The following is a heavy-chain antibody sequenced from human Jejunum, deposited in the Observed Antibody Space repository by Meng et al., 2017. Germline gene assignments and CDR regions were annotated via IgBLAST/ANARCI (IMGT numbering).Heavy chain of an antibody. CDR3: ARWGENYHFYYLMDV. V-gene: IGHV7-4-1*02. J-gene: IGHJ6*02. D-gene: IGHD2-21*01. CDR2: IHTNTGDP. Sequence: ASVKVSCKASGYTFSNYAMNWVRQAPGQGLEWMGWIHTNTGDPTYAQGFTGRFVFSLDTSVSTAYLQINSLRTEDTAVYFCARWGENYHFYYLMDVWGQGTTVTVSS. CDR1: GYTFSNYA.